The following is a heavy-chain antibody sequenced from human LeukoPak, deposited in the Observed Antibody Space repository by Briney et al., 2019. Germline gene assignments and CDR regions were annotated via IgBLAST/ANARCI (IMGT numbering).Heavy chain of an antibody. D-gene: IGHD3-10*01. CDR1: SGSFSGYY. Sequence: KPSETLSLTCTVYSGSFSGYYWSWIRLPPGKGLEWIGKIKNGGITNYNPSLRSHVTISKDTSNNQLSLKLHSATAADTAVYYCVRGFSGVVGDHWGQGSLVTVSS. J-gene: IGHJ4*02. CDR2: IKNGGIT. CDR3: VRGFSGVVGDH. V-gene: IGHV4-34*01.